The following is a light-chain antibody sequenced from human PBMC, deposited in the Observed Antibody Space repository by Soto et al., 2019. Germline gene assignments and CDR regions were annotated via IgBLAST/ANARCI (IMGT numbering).Light chain of an antibody. J-gene: IGLJ2*01. CDR1: SSDIGAYNY. V-gene: IGLV2-14*01. CDR3: SSYTTSSTLE. Sequence: QSALTQPAPVSGSPGQSITISCTGTSSDIGAYNYVSWYQQHPGKTPKLMIYGVTNRPSGVSNRFSGSKSGSTASLTISGLQAEDEADYYCSSYTTSSTLEFGGGTKLTVL. CDR2: GVT.